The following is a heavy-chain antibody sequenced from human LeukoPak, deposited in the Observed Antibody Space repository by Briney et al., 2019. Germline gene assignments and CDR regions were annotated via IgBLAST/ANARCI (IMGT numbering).Heavy chain of an antibody. CDR3: ARLAYYYGMDV. CDR1: GGSIISHY. Sequence: SETLSLTCTVSGGSIISHYWSWIRQPPGKGLEWIGYIYYSGSTNYNPSLKSRVTISVDTSKNQFSLKLSSATAADTAVFYCARLAYYYGMDVWGHGTTVTVSS. CDR2: IYYSGST. J-gene: IGHJ6*02. V-gene: IGHV4-59*08.